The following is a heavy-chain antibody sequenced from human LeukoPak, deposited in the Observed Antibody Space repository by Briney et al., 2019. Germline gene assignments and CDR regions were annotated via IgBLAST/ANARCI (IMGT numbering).Heavy chain of an antibody. V-gene: IGHV5-51*01. D-gene: IGHD3-16*02. CDR2: IYPGDSDT. J-gene: IGHJ4*02. CDR3: ARQGLGELSFPFDY. Sequence: GGSLKISCKGSGYRVTTHWIGWVRRMLGKGREWMWIIYPGDSDTRYSPSFQGQVTISADKSTSTAYLQWSSLKASDTAMYYCARQGLGELSFPFDYWGQGTLVTVSS. CDR1: GYRVTTHW.